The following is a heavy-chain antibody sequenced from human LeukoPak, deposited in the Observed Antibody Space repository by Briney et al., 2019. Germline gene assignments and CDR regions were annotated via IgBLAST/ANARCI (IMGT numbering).Heavy chain of an antibody. D-gene: IGHD5-12*01. Sequence: PGGSLRLSCAASGFTFSSYAMSWVRQAPGKGLEWVSAISGSGGSTYYADSVKGRFTISRDNSKNTLYLQMNSQRAEDTAVYYCAKDMMMATIRGSYFDYWGQGTLVTVSS. CDR1: GFTFSSYA. V-gene: IGHV3-23*01. J-gene: IGHJ4*02. CDR2: ISGSGGST. CDR3: AKDMMMATIRGSYFDY.